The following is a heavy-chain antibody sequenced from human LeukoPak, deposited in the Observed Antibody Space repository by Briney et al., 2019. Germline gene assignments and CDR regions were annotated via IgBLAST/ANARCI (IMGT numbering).Heavy chain of an antibody. CDR2: IIPIFGTA. V-gene: IGHV1-69*05. Sequence: SVKVSCKASGGTFSSYAISWVRQAPVQGLEWMGGIIPIFGTANYAQKFQGRVTITTDESTSTAYMELSSLRSEDTAVYYCARWGIAAAGHYYYMDVWGKGTTVTVSS. D-gene: IGHD6-13*01. CDR3: ARWGIAAAGHYYYMDV. J-gene: IGHJ6*03. CDR1: GGTFSSYA.